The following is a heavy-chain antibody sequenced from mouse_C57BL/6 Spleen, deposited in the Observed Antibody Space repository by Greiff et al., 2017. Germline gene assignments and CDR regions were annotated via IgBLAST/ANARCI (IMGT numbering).Heavy chain of an antibody. CDR2: IDPETGGT. V-gene: IGHV1-15*01. CDR1: GYTFTDYE. J-gene: IGHJ1*03. CDR3: TGFYYGYDWYFDV. D-gene: IGHD2-2*01. Sequence: VQLQQSGAELVRPGASVTLSCKASGYTFTDYEMHWVKQTPVHGLEWIGAIDPETGGTAYNQKFKGKAILTADKSSSTAYMELRSLTSEDSAVXYCTGFYYGYDWYFDVWGTGTTVTVSS.